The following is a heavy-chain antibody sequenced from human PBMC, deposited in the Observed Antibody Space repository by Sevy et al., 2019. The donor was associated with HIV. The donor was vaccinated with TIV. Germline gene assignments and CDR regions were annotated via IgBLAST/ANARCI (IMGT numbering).Heavy chain of an antibody. D-gene: IGHD2-21*01. CDR1: GFTFSDYW. CDR2: IKRDESVK. CDR3: ARDSSYCSGDKCYDVFDI. V-gene: IGHV3-7*01. J-gene: IGHJ3*02. Sequence: GGSLRLSCAASGFTFSDYWMTWVRQPPGKDLEWVANIKRDESVKHYVDSVKGRFSVSRDNAKNSLYLHMNSLRADDTALYYCARDSSYCSGDKCYDVFDIWGQGTMVTVSS.